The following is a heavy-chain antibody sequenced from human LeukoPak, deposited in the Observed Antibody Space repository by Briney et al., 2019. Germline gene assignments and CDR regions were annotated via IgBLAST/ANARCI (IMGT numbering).Heavy chain of an antibody. CDR2: VIPIFGTA. CDR3: ALGGWNDPPDY. D-gene: IGHD1-1*01. CDR1: GGTFSSYA. Sequence: SVKVSRKASGGTFSSYAISWVRQAPGQGLEWMGGVIPIFGTANYAQKFQGRVTITADESTSTAYMELSSLRSEDTAVYYCALGGWNDPPDYWGQGTLVTVSS. J-gene: IGHJ4*02. V-gene: IGHV1-69*01.